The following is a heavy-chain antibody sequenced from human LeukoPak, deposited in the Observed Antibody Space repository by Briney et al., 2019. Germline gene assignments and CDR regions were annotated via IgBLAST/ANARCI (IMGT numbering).Heavy chain of an antibody. D-gene: IGHD3-22*01. CDR3: ARDSSSGYYQDQVY. CDR2: IIPILGIA. V-gene: IGHV1-69*04. J-gene: IGHJ4*02. CDR1: GGTFSSYA. Sequence: GSSVKVSCKASGGTFSSYAISWVRQAPGQGLEWMGRIIPILGIANYAQKFQGRVTITADKSTSTAYMELSSLRSEDTAVYYCARDSSSGYYQDQVYWGQGTLVTVSS.